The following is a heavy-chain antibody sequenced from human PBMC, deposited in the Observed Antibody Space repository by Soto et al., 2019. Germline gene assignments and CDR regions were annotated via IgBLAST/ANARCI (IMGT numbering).Heavy chain of an antibody. V-gene: IGHV1-3*05. CDR1: GYTFTSYA. CDR3: ARESVFWFGMWGSGAFDI. CDR2: INAGNGNT. Sequence: QVQLVQSGAEEKKPGASVKVSCKASGYTFTSYAMHWVRQAPGQRLEWMGWINAGNGNTKYSQNFQGRVTITRDTSASTAYMELSSLRSEDTAVYYCARESVFWFGMWGSGAFDIWGQGTMVTVSS. J-gene: IGHJ3*02. D-gene: IGHD3-10*01.